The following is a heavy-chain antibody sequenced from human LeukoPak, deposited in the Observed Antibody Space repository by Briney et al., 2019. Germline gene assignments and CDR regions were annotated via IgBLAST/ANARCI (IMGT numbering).Heavy chain of an antibody. Sequence: GGSLRLSCAASGFTFSSYAMSWARQAPGKGLEWVSAISGSGGSTYYADSVKGRFTISRDNSKNTLYLQMNSLRAEDTAVYYCATINDYGDYSFDYWGQGTLVTVSS. CDR3: ATINDYGDYSFDY. CDR1: GFTFSSYA. D-gene: IGHD4-17*01. V-gene: IGHV3-23*01. CDR2: ISGSGGST. J-gene: IGHJ4*02.